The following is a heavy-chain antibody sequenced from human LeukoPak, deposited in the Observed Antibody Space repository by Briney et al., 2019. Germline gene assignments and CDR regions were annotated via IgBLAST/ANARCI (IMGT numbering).Heavy chain of an antibody. D-gene: IGHD1-7*01. CDR2: INPSGGSG. J-gene: IGHJ5*02. CDR3: ASNWNYSFGWFDP. Sequence: GASVKVSCSAAGYTFTSYYMHWVRQARGQGLGWMGVINPSGGSGSYAQKFQGRVTMTRDTSTSTVYMERSSQRSEHTAVYYGASNWNYSFGWFDPWGQRTLVTVSS. V-gene: IGHV1-46*01. CDR1: GYTFTSYY.